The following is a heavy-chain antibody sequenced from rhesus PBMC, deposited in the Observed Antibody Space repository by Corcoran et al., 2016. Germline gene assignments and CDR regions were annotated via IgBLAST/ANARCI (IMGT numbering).Heavy chain of an antibody. CDR2: IKGNSGRT. Sequence: QVQLQESGPGLVKPSETLSLTCTVSGASISSYWWSWIRQPPGKGLEWIGEIKGNSGRTNYNPSLKSRVTISRNTSKNQFSLKLSSVTAADTAVYYCATYYWNRFDYWGQGVLVTVSS. CDR1: GASISSYW. D-gene: IGHD1-26*01. J-gene: IGHJ4*01. CDR3: ATYYWNRFDY. V-gene: IGHV4-80*01.